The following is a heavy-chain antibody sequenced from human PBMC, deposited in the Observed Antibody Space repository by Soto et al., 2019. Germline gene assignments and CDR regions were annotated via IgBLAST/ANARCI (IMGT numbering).Heavy chain of an antibody. CDR1: GGSMRSSEYY. D-gene: IGHD6-13*01. Sequence: SETLALTCSVSGGSMRSSEYYWGWIRQPPNKGLEWIGSMHYSGSTFYNPSLKSRVTISVDTSKNQFSLKLTSVTAADTAVYYCARPGYSGSWYWFDPWGQGTLVTVSS. CDR3: ARPGYSGSWYWFDP. CDR2: MHYSGST. V-gene: IGHV4-39*01. J-gene: IGHJ5*02.